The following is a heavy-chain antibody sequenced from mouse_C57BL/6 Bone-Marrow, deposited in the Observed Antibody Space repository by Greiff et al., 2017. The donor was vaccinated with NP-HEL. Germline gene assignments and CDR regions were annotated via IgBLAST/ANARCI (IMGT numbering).Heavy chain of an antibody. CDR3: ARGRRFAY. CDR2: IDPSDSYT. J-gene: IGHJ3*01. D-gene: IGHD3-3*01. V-gene: IGHV1-59*01. CDR1: GYPFTSYW. Sequence: QVQLQQPGAELVRPGTSVKLSCKASGYPFTSYWMPWVKQRPGQGLEWIGVIDPSDSYTNYNQKFKGKATLTVETSSSTAYMQRSSLTSEDAAVYYCARGRRFAYWGQGTLVTVSA.